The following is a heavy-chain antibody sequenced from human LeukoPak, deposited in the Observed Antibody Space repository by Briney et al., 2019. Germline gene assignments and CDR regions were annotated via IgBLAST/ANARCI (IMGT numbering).Heavy chain of an antibody. V-gene: IGHV3-7*01. CDR1: GFTFSSYG. CDR2: INQDGSEK. J-gene: IGHJ4*02. CDR3: ARDIVATIGVDY. D-gene: IGHD5-12*01. Sequence: GGSLRLSCAASGFTFSSYGMSWVRQAPGKGLEWVANINQDGSEKYYVDSVKGRFTISRDNAKNSLYLQVNSLRAEDTAVYYCARDIVATIGVDYWGQGTLVTVSS.